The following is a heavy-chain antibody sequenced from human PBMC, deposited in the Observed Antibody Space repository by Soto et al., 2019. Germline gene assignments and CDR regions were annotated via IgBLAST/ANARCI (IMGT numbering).Heavy chain of an antibody. V-gene: IGHV4-59*01. CDR3: ARDLYSSSRGYYYYYYGMDV. J-gene: IGHJ6*02. CDR1: GGSISSYY. D-gene: IGHD6-6*01. CDR2: IYYSGST. Sequence: SETLSLTCTVSGGSISSYYWSWIRQPPGKGLEWIGYIYYSGSTNYYPSLKSRVTISVDTSKNQFSLKLSSVTAADTAVYYCARDLYSSSRGYYYYYYGMDVWGQGTTVTVSS.